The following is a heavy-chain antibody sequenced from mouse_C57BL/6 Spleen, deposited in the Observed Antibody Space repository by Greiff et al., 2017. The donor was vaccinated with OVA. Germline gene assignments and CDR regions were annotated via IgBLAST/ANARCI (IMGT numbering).Heavy chain of an antibody. D-gene: IGHD3-1*01. V-gene: IGHV1-80*01. CDR1: GYAFSSYW. Sequence: QVQLQQSGAELVKPGASVKISCKASGYAFSSYWMNWVKQRPGKGLEWIGQIYPGDGDTNYNGKFKGKATLTADKSSSTAYMQLSSLTSEDSAVYFCARCGAFLYAMDYWGQGTSVTVSS. CDR2: IYPGDGDT. CDR3: ARCGAFLYAMDY. J-gene: IGHJ4*01.